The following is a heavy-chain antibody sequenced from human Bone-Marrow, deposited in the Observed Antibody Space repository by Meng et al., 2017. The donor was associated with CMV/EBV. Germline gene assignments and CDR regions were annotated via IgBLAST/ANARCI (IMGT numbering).Heavy chain of an antibody. CDR3: ARGKYYDFWNGYSLFDY. J-gene: IGHJ4*02. Sequence: ASVKVSCKASGYTYTGYYMHWVRQAPGQGLEWMGWINAKSGGTNYAQRFQGRVTMTRDTSTSTVYMELSSLRSEDTAVYYCARGKYYDFWNGYSLFDYWGQGTRVTVSS. D-gene: IGHD3-3*01. CDR2: INAKSGGT. V-gene: IGHV1-2*02. CDR1: GYTYTGYY.